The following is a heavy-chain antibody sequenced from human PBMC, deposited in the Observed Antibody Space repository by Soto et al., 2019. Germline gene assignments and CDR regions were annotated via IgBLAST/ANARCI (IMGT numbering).Heavy chain of an antibody. CDR1: GGSISSGGYY. D-gene: IGHD3-9*01. CDR2: IYYSGST. CDR3: ARVKEAERRYFDWLYEYFDY. J-gene: IGHJ4*02. V-gene: IGHV4-31*03. Sequence: SETLSLTCTVSGGSISSGGYYWSWIRQHPGKGLEWIGYIYYSGSTYYNPSLKSRVTISVDTSKNQFSLKLSSVTAADTAVYYCARVKEAERRYFDWLYEYFDYWGQGTLVTVSS.